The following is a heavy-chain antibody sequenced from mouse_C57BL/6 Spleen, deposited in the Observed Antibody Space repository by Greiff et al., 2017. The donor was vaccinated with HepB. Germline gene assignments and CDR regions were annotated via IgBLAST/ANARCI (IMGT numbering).Heavy chain of an antibody. CDR3: ARPARCFDY. V-gene: IGHV1-59*01. CDR2: IDPSDSST. J-gene: IGHJ2*01. CDR1: GYTFTSYW. Sequence: VQLQQPGAELVRPGTSVTLSCTASGYTFTSYWMHWVKQRPGQGLEWIGVIDPSDSSTNYNQKFKGKATLTVDTSSSTAYMQLSSLTSEDSAVYYCARPARCFDYWGQGTTLTVSS.